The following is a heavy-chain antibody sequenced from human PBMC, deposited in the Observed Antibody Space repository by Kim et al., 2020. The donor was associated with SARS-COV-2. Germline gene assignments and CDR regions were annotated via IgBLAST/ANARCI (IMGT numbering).Heavy chain of an antibody. V-gene: IGHV4-39*07. J-gene: IGHJ4*02. Sequence: NPSHKSRGTISVDTSQNQFSLKLSSVTAADTAVYYCARTFRTAADDFLDYWGQGTLVTVSS. D-gene: IGHD6-13*01. CDR3: ARTFRTAADDFLDY.